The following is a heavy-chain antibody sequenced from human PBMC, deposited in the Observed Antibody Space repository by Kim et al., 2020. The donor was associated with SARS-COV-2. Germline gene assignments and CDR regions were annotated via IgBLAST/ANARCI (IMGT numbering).Heavy chain of an antibody. CDR2: MNPNSGNT. CDR1: GYTFTSYD. CDR3: ARKPLKGPVIRFDY. D-gene: IGHD2-21*01. Sequence: ASVKVSCKASGYTFTSYDINWVRQATGQGLEWMGWMNPNSGNTGYAQKFQGRVTMTRNTSISTAYMELSSLRSEDTAVYYCARKPLKGPVIRFDYWGQGTLVTVSS. V-gene: IGHV1-8*01. J-gene: IGHJ4*02.